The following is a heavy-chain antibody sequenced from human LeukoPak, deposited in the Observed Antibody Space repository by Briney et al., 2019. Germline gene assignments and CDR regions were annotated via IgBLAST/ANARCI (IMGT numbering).Heavy chain of an antibody. D-gene: IGHD3-3*01. CDR2: IYYSGST. J-gene: IGHJ4*02. V-gene: IGHV4-30-4*01. CDR3: AREERITIFGVVHTYFDY. CDR1: GGSFSGYY. Sequence: SETLSLTCAVYGGSFSGYYWSWIRQPPGKGLEWIGCIYYSGSTYYNPSLKSRVTISVDTSKNQFSLKLSSVTAADTAVYYCAREERITIFGVVHTYFDYWGQGTLVTVSS.